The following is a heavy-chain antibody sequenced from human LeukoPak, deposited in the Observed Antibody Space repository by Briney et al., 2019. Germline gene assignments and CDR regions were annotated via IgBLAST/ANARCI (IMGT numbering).Heavy chain of an antibody. CDR1: GYTFTSYY. D-gene: IGHD2-21*01. Sequence: ASVKVSCKASGYTFTSYYMHWVRQAPGQGLEWMGIINPSGGSTSYAQKLQGRVTMTTDTSTSTAYMELRSLRSDDTAVYYCARDKGLAYCGGDCPGDFDYWGQGTLVTVSS. CDR2: INPSGGST. CDR3: ARDKGLAYCGGDCPGDFDY. V-gene: IGHV1-46*01. J-gene: IGHJ4*02.